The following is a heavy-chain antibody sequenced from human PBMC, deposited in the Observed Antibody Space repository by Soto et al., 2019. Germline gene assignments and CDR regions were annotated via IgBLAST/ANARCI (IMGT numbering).Heavy chain of an antibody. Sequence: PGGSLRLSCAASGFTFGSYTMSWVRQAPGKGPEWVSAISGSGGGSTDYADSVKGRFTISSDNSKNTLYPQMNNLGAEDTAVYYCAKAGSRNYYYSGMDVWGQGTTVTVSS. CDR1: GFTFGSYT. CDR3: AKAGSRNYYYSGMDV. V-gene: IGHV3-23*01. CDR2: ISGSGGGST. J-gene: IGHJ6*02.